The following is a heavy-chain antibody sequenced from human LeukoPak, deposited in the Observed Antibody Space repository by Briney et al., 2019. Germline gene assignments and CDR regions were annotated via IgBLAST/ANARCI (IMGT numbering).Heavy chain of an antibody. Sequence: GGSLRLSCAASGFTFSSYAMHWVRQAPGKGLEYVSAISSNGGSTYYANSVKGRFTISRDNSKNTLYLQMGSLRAEDMAVYYCARGGSYLSAFDIWGQGTMVTVSS. CDR1: GFTFSSYA. J-gene: IGHJ3*02. CDR2: ISSNGGST. D-gene: IGHD1-26*01. CDR3: ARGGSYLSAFDI. V-gene: IGHV3-64*01.